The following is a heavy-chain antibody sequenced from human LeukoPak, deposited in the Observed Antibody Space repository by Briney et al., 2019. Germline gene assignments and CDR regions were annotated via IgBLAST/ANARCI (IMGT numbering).Heavy chain of an antibody. V-gene: IGHV3-21*01. J-gene: IGHJ4*02. CDR1: GFTFSSYS. CDR3: ARVATMIVVVTHFDY. D-gene: IGHD3-22*01. CDR2: ISSSSSYI. Sequence: GGPLRLSCAASGFTFSSYSMNWVRQAPGKGLEWVSSISSSSSYIYYADSVKGRFTISRDNAKNSLYLQMNSLRAEDSAVYYCARVATMIVVVTHFDYWGQGTLVTVSS.